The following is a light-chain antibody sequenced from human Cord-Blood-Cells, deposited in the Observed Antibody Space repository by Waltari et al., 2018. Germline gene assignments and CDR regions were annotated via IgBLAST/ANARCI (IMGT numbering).Light chain of an antibody. J-gene: IGLJ1*01. V-gene: IGLV2-14*01. Sequence: QSALTQPASVSGSPGQSITISCTGTSSDVGGYNYVSWYQQHPDKPPKLMIYEVSNRPSGVSNRFSGSKSGNTASLTISGLQAEDEADYYCSSYTSSSTLVFGTGTKVTVL. CDR3: SSYTSSSTLV. CDR2: EVS. CDR1: SSDVGGYNY.